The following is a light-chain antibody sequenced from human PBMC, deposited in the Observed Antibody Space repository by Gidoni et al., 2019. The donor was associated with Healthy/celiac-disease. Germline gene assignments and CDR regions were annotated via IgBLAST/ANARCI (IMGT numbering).Light chain of an antibody. Sequence: EIALTLSPGTLSLSPGERATLSCRASQSVSSSYLAWYQQKPGQAPRLLIYGASSRATGIPDRFSGSGSGTDFTLTISRLEPEDFAVYYCQQYGSSRITFGQGTRLEIK. CDR3: QQYGSSRIT. CDR1: QSVSSSY. CDR2: GAS. J-gene: IGKJ5*01. V-gene: IGKV3-20*01.